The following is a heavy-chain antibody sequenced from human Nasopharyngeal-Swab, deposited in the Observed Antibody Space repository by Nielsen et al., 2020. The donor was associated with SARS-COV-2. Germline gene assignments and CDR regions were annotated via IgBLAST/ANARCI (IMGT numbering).Heavy chain of an antibody. CDR2: INHSGST. V-gene: IGHV4-34*01. CDR3: ARGLTMVRGVSARCLVY. Sequence: ESLKISCSASGFTFSSYAMHWVRQPPGKGLEWIGEINHSGSTNYNPSLKSRVTISVDTSKNQFSLKLSSVTAADTAVYYCARGLTMVRGVSARCLVYWGQGTLVTVSS. J-gene: IGHJ4*02. CDR1: GFTFSSYA. D-gene: IGHD3-10*01.